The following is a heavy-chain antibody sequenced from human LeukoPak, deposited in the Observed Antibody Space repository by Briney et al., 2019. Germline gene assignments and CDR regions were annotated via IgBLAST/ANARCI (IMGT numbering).Heavy chain of an antibody. J-gene: IGHJ6*02. CDR3: ATGRLLGALYGMDV. CDR1: GYTLTELS. D-gene: IGHD2-15*01. Sequence: ASVKVSCTVSGYTLTELSMHWVRQAPGKGLEWMGGFDPEDGETVYAQKFQGRVTMTEDTSTDTAYMELSSLRSEDTAVYYCATGRLLGALYGMDVWGQGTTVTVSS. CDR2: FDPEDGET. V-gene: IGHV1-24*01.